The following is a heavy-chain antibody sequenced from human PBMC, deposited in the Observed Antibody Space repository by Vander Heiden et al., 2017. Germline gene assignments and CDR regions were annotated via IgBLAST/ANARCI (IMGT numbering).Heavy chain of an antibody. CDR2: LYWNDDK. CDR1: GFSLGASGVG. V-gene: IGHV2-5*01. D-gene: IGHD3-22*01. J-gene: IGHJ4*02. Sequence: QITLKESGPTLVKPTQTLTLTCTFSGFSLGASGVGVGWIRQPPGKALEWLALLYWNDDKRYSPSLRSRLSVTRDTSKNQVVLTMANMEPVDTATYYCVHKSTISRGRGCFDYWGQGTLVTVSS. CDR3: VHKSTISRGRGCFDY.